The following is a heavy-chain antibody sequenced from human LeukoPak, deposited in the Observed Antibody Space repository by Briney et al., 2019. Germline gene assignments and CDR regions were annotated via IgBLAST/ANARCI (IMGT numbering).Heavy chain of an antibody. CDR3: ARGRRATAPHLDY. CDR1: GGSISSGGYY. Sequence: PSETLSLTCTVSGGSISSGGYYWSWIRQHPGKGLEWIGYIYYSGSTYYNPSLKSRVTISVDTSKNQFSLKLSSVTAADTAVYYCARGRRATAPHLDYWGQGTLVTVSS. D-gene: IGHD5-24*01. CDR2: IYYSGST. J-gene: IGHJ4*02. V-gene: IGHV4-31*03.